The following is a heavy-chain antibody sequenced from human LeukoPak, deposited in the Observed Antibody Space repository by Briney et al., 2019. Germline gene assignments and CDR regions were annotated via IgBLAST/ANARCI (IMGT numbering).Heavy chain of an antibody. J-gene: IGHJ5*02. CDR1: GYTFTSYA. V-gene: IGHV7-4-1*02. CDR2: INTNTGNP. CDR3: ARDFRDYYDSSGHSSNWFDP. Sequence: ASVKVSCKTSGYTFTSYAMNWVRQAPGQGLEWMGWINTNTGNPTYAQGFTGRFVFSLDTSVSTAYLQISSLKAEDTAVYYCARDFRDYYDSSGHSSNWFDPWGQGTLVTVSS. D-gene: IGHD3-22*01.